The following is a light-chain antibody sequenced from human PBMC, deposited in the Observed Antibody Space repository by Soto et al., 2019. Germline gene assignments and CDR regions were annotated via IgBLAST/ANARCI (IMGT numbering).Light chain of an antibody. CDR3: LQDDNYPLT. J-gene: IGKJ4*01. Sequence: IQLTHSPSSLSENVGDRVTITCRASQGIRNDLGWYQQKPGKAPKLLIYAASTLQSGVPSRFSGSGSGTDFTLTISSLHPEDFATYYCLQDDNYPLTFGGGTKVDIK. CDR2: AAS. V-gene: IGKV1-6*01. CDR1: QGIRND.